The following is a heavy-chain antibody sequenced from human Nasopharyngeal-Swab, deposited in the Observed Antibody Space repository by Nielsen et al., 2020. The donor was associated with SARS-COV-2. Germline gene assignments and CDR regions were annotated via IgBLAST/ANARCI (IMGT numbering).Heavy chain of an antibody. V-gene: IGHV4-59*08. CDR3: ARRGFITGRAGYYYYMDV. D-gene: IGHD1-20*01. CDR1: GGAVSSYY. J-gene: IGHJ6*03. CDR2: IYYSGST. Sequence: LSLDCTVGGGAVSSYYWSWIRQPPGKGLEWIGYIYYSGSTNYNPSLKSRVTISVDTSKNQFSLKLSSVTAADTAVYYCARRGFITGRAGYYYYMDVWGKGTTVTVSS.